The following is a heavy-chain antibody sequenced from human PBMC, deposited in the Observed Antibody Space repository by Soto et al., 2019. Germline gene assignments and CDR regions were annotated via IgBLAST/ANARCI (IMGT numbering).Heavy chain of an antibody. V-gene: IGHV4-38-2*01. Sequence: PSESLSLTCAVSGYSISSGYYWGWIRQPPGKGLEWIGSIYHSGSTYYNPSLKSRVTISVDTSKNQFSLKLSSVTAADTAVYYCARVAHNYYDSSGYSTTLFDYWGQGTLVTVPQ. J-gene: IGHJ4*02. CDR2: IYHSGST. CDR1: GYSISSGYY. D-gene: IGHD3-22*01. CDR3: ARVAHNYYDSSGYSTTLFDY.